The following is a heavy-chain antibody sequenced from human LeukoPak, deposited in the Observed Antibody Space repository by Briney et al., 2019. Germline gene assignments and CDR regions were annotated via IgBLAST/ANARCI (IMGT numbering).Heavy chain of an antibody. CDR2: MSPNSDIT. CDR3: VRTPPNWGADY. J-gene: IGHJ4*02. D-gene: IGHD7-27*01. Sequence: ASVKVSCKASGYTFTSYDINWVRQATGQGLEWMGWMSPNSDITGYAQKFQGRVTMTRNTAISTAYMELSSLRSEDTAVYYCVRTPPNWGADYWGQGTLVTVSS. V-gene: IGHV1-8*01. CDR1: GYTFTSYD.